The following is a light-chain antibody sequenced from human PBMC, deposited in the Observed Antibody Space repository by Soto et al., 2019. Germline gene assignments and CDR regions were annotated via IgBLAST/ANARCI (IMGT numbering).Light chain of an antibody. J-gene: IGLJ3*02. CDR2: SND. V-gene: IGLV1-44*01. CDR1: SSNIGSNT. Sequence: QSALTQPPSASGTPGQRVTISCSGSSSNIGSNTVSWYQQLPGTAPKLLIYSNDQRPSGVPDRFSGSKSVTSASLAISGLQSEDETDYYCAAWDDSLHVVFGGGTQLTVL. CDR3: AAWDDSLHVV.